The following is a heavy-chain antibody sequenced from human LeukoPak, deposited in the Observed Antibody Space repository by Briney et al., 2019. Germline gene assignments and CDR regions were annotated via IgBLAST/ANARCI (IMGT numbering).Heavy chain of an antibody. J-gene: IGHJ4*02. D-gene: IGHD3-10*01. V-gene: IGHV5-10-1*01. CDR1: GYSFTSYW. CDR3: ARHGAYYGSGSLKFDY. CDR2: IDPSDSYT. Sequence: GESLKISCKGSGYSFTSYWISWVRQMPGKGLEWMGRIDPSDSYTNYSPSFQGHVTISADKSISTAYLQWSSLKASDTATYYCARHGAYYGSGSLKFDYWGQGTLVTVSS.